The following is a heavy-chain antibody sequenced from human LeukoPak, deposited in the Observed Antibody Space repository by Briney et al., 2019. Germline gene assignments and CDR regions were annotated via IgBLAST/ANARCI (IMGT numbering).Heavy chain of an antibody. CDR1: GGSISSYY. D-gene: IGHD6-13*01. Sequence: PSETLSLTCTVSGGSISSYYWSWIRQPPGKGLEWIGYIYYSGSTNYNPSLKSRVTISVDTSKNQFSLKLSSLTAADTGVYYCARGTYGSSWQLEHFDYWGQGTLVTVSS. CDR3: ARGTYGSSWQLEHFDY. V-gene: IGHV4-59*01. CDR2: IYYSGST. J-gene: IGHJ4*02.